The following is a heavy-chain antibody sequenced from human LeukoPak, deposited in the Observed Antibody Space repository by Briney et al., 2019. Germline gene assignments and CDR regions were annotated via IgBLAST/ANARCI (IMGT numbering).Heavy chain of an antibody. Sequence: GGSLRLSCAASGFTFGNYGMHWVRQAPGKGLEWVAVISYDGSNKYYADSVKGRFTISRDNSKNTLYLQMNSLRAEDTAVYSCAKEARLLWFGDRLENWGQGTLVTVSS. V-gene: IGHV3-30*18. CDR3: AKEARLLWFGDRLEN. CDR1: GFTFGNYG. CDR2: ISYDGSNK. J-gene: IGHJ4*02. D-gene: IGHD3-10*01.